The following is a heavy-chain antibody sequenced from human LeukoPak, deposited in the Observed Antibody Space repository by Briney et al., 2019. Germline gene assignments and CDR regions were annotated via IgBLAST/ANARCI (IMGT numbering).Heavy chain of an antibody. V-gene: IGHV3-74*01. CDR1: GFTFSRYW. D-gene: IGHD1-14*01. CDR2: INNDGSST. CDR3: ARGSETSFDY. Sequence: GGSLRLSCAASGFTFSRYWMHWVRQAPGKGPVWVSRINNDGSSTSYADSVKGRFTISRDNAKNTLYLQMNSLRVEDTAVYYCARGSETSFDYWGQGTLVTVSS. J-gene: IGHJ4*02.